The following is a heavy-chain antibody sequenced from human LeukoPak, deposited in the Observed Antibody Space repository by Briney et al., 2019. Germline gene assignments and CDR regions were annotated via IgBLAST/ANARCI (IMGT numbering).Heavy chain of an antibody. V-gene: IGHV4-59*01. CDR3: ARQIVVVPAAINWFDP. CDR2: IYYSGST. Sequence: SETLSLTCTVSGGSISSYYWSWIRQPPGKGLEWIGYIYYSGSTNYNPSLKSRVTISVDTSENQFSLKLSSVTAADTAVYYCARQIVVVPAAINWFDPWGQGTLVTVSS. J-gene: IGHJ5*02. D-gene: IGHD2-2*02. CDR1: GGSISSYY.